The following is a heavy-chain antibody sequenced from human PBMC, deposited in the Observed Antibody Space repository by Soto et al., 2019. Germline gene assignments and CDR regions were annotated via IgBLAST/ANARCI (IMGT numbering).Heavy chain of an antibody. J-gene: IGHJ5*01. Sequence: SSLKASCKASLYTFAESDIKWRRQATGQGKEWMGWMNPNSGNTGYAQKFQGRVTMTRNTSISTAYMELSSLRSEDTAVYYCERHAYHSNSYLFHTCGQATLV. CDR3: ERHAYHSNSYLFHT. CDR2: MNPNSGNT. V-gene: IGHV1-8*01. D-gene: IGHD6-13*01. CDR1: LYTFAESD.